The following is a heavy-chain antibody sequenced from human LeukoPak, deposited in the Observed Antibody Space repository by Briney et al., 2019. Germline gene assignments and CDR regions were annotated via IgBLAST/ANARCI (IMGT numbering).Heavy chain of an antibody. CDR1: GFSFSGSA. Sequence: GGSLRLSCAASGFSFSGSAMSWVRQAPGKGLEWVSLISFTGGDTYYADSVKGRFTISRDNSKSTLYLQMDSLRAEDTAVYYCAKCGNSGCHLIDYWGQGTLVTVSS. V-gene: IGHV3-23*01. D-gene: IGHD5-12*01. CDR2: ISFTGGDT. J-gene: IGHJ4*02. CDR3: AKCGNSGCHLIDY.